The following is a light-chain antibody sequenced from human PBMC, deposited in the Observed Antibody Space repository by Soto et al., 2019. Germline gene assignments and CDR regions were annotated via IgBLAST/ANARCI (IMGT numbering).Light chain of an antibody. CDR1: TNDIGRYDY. CDR3: SSYTTIGSVYVI. V-gene: IGLV2-14*03. J-gene: IGLJ2*01. CDR2: DAT. Sequence: QSALTQPASVSGSPGQSITISCTGTTNDIGRYDYVSWYQQPPDKAPKLIIYDATYRPSGISTRFSGSKSGSTAFLTISSLQAEDEGFYYCSSYTTIGSVYVIFGGGTKLTVL.